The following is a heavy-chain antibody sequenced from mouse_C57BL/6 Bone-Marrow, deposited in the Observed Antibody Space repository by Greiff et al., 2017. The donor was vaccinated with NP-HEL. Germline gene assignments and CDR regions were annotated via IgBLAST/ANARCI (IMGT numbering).Heavy chain of an antibody. D-gene: IGHD2-4*01. CDR2: IFPGSGST. V-gene: IGHV1-75*01. J-gene: IGHJ3*01. CDR3: ARAGFYYDFTGVFAY. CDR1: GYTFTDYY. Sequence: QVQLQQSGPELVKPGASVKISCKASGYTFTDYYINWVKQRPGQGLEWIGWIFPGSGSTYYNEKFKGKATLTVDKSSRTAYMLLSSLTSEDSAVYFCARAGFYYDFTGVFAYWGQGTLVTVSA.